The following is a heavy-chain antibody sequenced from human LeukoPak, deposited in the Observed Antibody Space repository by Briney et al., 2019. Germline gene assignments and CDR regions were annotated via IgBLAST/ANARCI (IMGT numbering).Heavy chain of an antibody. CDR1: GFTFSSYW. CDR2: INSDGSST. V-gene: IGHV3-74*01. D-gene: IGHD2-8*02. CDR3: ATYRQVLLPFEP. J-gene: IGHJ5*02. Sequence: PGGSLRLSCAASGFTFSSYWMHWVRQAPGKGLVWVSRINSDGSSTSYADSVKGRFTISRDNAKNTLYLQMNSLRVEDTAIYYCATYRQVLLPFEPWGQGTLVTVSS.